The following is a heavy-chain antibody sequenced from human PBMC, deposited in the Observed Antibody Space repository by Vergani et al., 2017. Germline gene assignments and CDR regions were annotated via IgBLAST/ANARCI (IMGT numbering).Heavy chain of an antibody. J-gene: IGHJ5*02. D-gene: IGHD6-13*01. CDR1: GYTFTGYY. Sequence: QVQLVQSGAEVKKPGASVKVSCKASGYTFTGYYMPWVRQAPGQGLEWMGWINPNSGGTNYAQKFQGRVTMTRDTSISTAYMELSRLRSDDTAVYYCARDSDSSSWYLTRWWFDPWGQGTLVTVSS. CDR2: INPNSGGT. V-gene: IGHV1-2*02. CDR3: ARDSDSSSWYLTRWWFDP.